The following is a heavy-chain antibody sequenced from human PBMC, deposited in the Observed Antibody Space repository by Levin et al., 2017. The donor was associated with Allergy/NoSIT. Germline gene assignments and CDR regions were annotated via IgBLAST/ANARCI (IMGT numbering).Heavy chain of an antibody. CDR2: IYYSGST. D-gene: IGHD3-10*01. CDR3: ARLERGSGSYRGWFDP. V-gene: IGHV4-39*01. Sequence: SETLSLTCTVSGGSISSNSYYWGWIRQPPGKGLEWIGSIYYSGSTYYNPSLKSRVTISVDTSKNQFSLNLSSVTTADTAVYYCARLERGSGSYRGWFDPWGQGTLVAVSS. J-gene: IGHJ5*02. CDR1: GGSISSNSYY.